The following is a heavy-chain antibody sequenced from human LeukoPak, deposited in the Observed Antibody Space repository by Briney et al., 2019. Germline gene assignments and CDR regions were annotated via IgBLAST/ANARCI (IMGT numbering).Heavy chain of an antibody. J-gene: IGHJ4*02. D-gene: IGHD3-9*01. V-gene: IGHV3-30*18. Sequence: PGGSLRLSCAASGFTFSSYGMHWVRQAPGKGLEWVAVISYDGSNKYFADSVKGRFTISRDNSKNTLYLQMNSLRAEDTAIYYCAKEYYDFLTRYYWLVDYWGQGTLLTVSS. CDR1: GFTFSSYG. CDR3: AKEYYDFLTRYYWLVDY. CDR2: ISYDGSNK.